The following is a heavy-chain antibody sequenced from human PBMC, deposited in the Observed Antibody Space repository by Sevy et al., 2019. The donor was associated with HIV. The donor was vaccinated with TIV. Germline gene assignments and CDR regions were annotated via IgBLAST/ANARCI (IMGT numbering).Heavy chain of an antibody. D-gene: IGHD2-15*01. J-gene: IGHJ5*02. CDR3: ARDQRRDIVVVVAATNWFDP. Sequence: GGSLRLSCAASGFTFSSYWMSWVRQAPGKGLEWVANINQDGSEKHYGDSVKGRVTISRDSSKNSLFLQVHSLRVEDTAVYYCARDQRRDIVVVVAATNWFDPWGQGTLVTVSS. V-gene: IGHV3-7*01. CDR2: INQDGSEK. CDR1: GFTFSSYW.